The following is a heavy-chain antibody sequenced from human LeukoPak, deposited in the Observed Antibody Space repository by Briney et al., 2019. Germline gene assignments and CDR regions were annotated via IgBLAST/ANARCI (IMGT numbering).Heavy chain of an antibody. Sequence: QPGGSLRLSCAASGFTFSNYWMSWVRQGPGKGLEWVANIKQDGSEKYYVDSVKGRFSISRDDTKNSLYLQMNSLRAEDTAVYYCARAEWELDFDYWGQGTLVTVSS. CDR3: ARAEWELDFDY. D-gene: IGHD1-26*01. CDR1: GFTFSNYW. V-gene: IGHV3-7*03. J-gene: IGHJ4*02. CDR2: IKQDGSEK.